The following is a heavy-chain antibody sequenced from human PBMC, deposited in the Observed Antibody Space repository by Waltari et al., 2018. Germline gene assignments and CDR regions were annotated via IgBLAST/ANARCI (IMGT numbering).Heavy chain of an antibody. Sequence: VQLVQSGAEVEKPGATVEISCKASGYTFTHSYMHWVQQVPGKGLEWMGRVDPEDGETIYAEKFKGRVTITADTSTDTADMELSSLRSEATAVYYCATDYYGPGNWGQGTLVTVSS. CDR1: GYTFTHSY. D-gene: IGHD3-10*01. J-gene: IGHJ4*02. CDR3: ATDYYGPGN. V-gene: IGHV1-69-2*01. CDR2: VDPEDGET.